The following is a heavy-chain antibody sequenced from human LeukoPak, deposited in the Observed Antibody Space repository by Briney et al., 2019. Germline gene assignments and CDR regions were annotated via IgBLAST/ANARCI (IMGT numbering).Heavy chain of an antibody. CDR3: ARALMTWYFDL. D-gene: IGHD3-16*01. Sequence: PSETLSLTCTVSGYSISSGYYWGWIRQPPGKGLEWIGSIYHSGSTYYNPSLKSRVTISVDTSKNQFSLKLSSVTAADTAVYYCARALMTWYFDLWGRGTLVTVSS. CDR2: IYHSGST. CDR1: GYSISSGYY. J-gene: IGHJ2*01. V-gene: IGHV4-38-2*02.